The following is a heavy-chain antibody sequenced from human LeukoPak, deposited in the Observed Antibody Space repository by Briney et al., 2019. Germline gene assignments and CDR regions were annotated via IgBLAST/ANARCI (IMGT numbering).Heavy chain of an antibody. CDR1: GFTFSGSA. CDR2: IRSKANSYAT. CDR3: TRHEGQLGN. V-gene: IGHV3-73*01. D-gene: IGHD6-6*01. Sequence: GGSLRLSCAASGFTFSGSAMHWVRQASGKGLEWVGRIRSKANSYATAYAASVKGRFTISRDDSKNTAYLQMNSLKTEDTAVYCCTRHEGQLGNWGQGTLVTVSS. J-gene: IGHJ4*02.